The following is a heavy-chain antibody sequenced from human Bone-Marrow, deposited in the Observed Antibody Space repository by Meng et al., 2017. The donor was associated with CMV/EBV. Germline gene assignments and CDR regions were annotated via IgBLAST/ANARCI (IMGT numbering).Heavy chain of an antibody. CDR2: IYSGGSST. J-gene: IGHJ6*02. V-gene: IGHV3-23*03. CDR3: AKDITIFGVVPYYYYGMDV. CDR1: GFTFSSYA. Sequence: GGSLRLSCAASGFTFSSYAMSWVRQAPGKGLEWVSVIYSGGSSTYYADSVKGRFTISRDNSKNTLYLQMNSLRAEDTAVYYGAKDITIFGVVPYYYYGMDVWGQGTTVTVSS. D-gene: IGHD3-3*01.